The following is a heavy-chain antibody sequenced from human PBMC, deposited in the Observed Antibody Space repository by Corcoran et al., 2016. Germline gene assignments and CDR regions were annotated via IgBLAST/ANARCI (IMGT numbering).Heavy chain of an antibody. CDR2: IWSNGNNK. D-gene: IGHD3-16*01. Sequence: QVQLVESGGGVVQPGASLKLSCGASGFMFSTYGMYWVRQAPGKGLEWVAVIWSNGNNKYYAASVRGRFPMSRENSRNTLRLQMNSLRAEDTAVYYCVKERGPFDAFDVWGQGTLVTVSS. CDR3: VKERGPFDAFDV. J-gene: IGHJ3*01. V-gene: IGHV3-33*03. CDR1: GFMFSTYG.